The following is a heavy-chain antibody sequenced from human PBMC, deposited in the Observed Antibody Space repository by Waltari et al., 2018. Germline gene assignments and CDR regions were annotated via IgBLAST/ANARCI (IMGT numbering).Heavy chain of an antibody. V-gene: IGHV4-59*08. J-gene: IGHJ4*02. CDR1: GGSINSYY. CDR2: FFYSGIT. D-gene: IGHD4-17*01. Sequence: QVQLQESGPGLVKPSETLSLTCTVSGGSINSYYWSWIRAPPRKGLEWIGHFFYSGITTYTPSRKSRVTISVDTSKSQFSLKLNSVTAADTAVYYCARHASMGDYPIDCWGRGTLVTVSS. CDR3: ARHASMGDYPIDC.